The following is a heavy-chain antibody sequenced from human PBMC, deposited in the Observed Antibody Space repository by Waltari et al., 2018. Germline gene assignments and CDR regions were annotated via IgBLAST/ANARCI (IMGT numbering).Heavy chain of an antibody. Sequence: EVQLVQSGAEVKKAGESLKISCKGSGYNFAGYYIGWVRQMPGKGLEWMGMIYPGDSDIRYSPSFEGQVTISADKSISSAYLQLSGLKASDTAMYYCARQAYYSHDVVQDFDFWGQGTLVTVSS. V-gene: IGHV5-51*01. D-gene: IGHD3-10*01. CDR2: IYPGDSDI. J-gene: IGHJ4*02. CDR3: ARQAYYSHDVVQDFDF. CDR1: GYNFAGYY.